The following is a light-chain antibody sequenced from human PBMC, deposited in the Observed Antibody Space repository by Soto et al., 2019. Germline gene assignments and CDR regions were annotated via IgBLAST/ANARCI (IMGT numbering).Light chain of an antibody. CDR2: AAS. J-gene: IGKJ1*01. Sequence: EIVLTQSPGTLPLSPGERATISCRASQSVSSNYLAWYQQKPGQAPRLLIYAASNRASGIPDRFGGSGSGADFTLTVSRLEPEDFAVYYCQQYGSAPWTFGQGTKVEI. V-gene: IGKV3-20*01. CDR3: QQYGSAPWT. CDR1: QSVSSNY.